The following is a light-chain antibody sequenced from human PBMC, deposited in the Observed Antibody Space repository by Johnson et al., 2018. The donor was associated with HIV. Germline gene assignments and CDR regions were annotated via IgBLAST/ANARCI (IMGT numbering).Light chain of an antibody. Sequence: QSLLTQPPSVSAAPGQKVTISCSGSNSNIGNNYISWYQQLPRTAPKLLIYDTYKRPSGIPDRFSPSKSGTSVTLGITGLQTGDEADYYCGTWENSLSTGGVFGTGTKVTVL. J-gene: IGLJ1*01. CDR1: NSNIGNNY. V-gene: IGLV1-51*01. CDR3: GTWENSLSTGGV. CDR2: DTY.